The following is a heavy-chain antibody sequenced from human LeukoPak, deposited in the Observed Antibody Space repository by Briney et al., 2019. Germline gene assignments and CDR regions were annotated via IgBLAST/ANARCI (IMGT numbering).Heavy chain of an antibody. J-gene: IGHJ4*02. Sequence: PGGSLRLSCAASGSTFSSYAMSWVRQAPGKGLEWVSAISGSGGSTYYADSVKGRFTISRDNSKNTLYLQMNSLRAEDTAVYYCAKDVRAAGPNDTFDYWGQGTLVTVSS. V-gene: IGHV3-23*01. CDR3: AKDVRAAGPNDTFDY. CDR1: GSTFSSYA. CDR2: ISGSGGST. D-gene: IGHD6-13*01.